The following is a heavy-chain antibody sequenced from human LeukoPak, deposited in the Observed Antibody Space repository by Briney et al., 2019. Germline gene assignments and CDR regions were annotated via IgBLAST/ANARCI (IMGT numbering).Heavy chain of an antibody. D-gene: IGHD3-10*01. Sequence: PGGSLRLSCAASGFTFSDYYMSWIRQAPGKGLEWVSYISSSGSTIYYADSVKGRFTISRDNAKNSLYLQMNSLRAEDTAVYYCARDKYYYGSGSFYYYYGMDVWGQRTTVTVSS. CDR1: GFTFSDYY. CDR3: ARDKYYYGSGSFYYYYGMDV. V-gene: IGHV3-11*01. CDR2: ISSSGSTI. J-gene: IGHJ6*02.